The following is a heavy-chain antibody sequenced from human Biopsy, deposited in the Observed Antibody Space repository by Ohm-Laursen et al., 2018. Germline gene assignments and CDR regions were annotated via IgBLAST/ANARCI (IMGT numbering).Heavy chain of an antibody. V-gene: IGHV4-59*11. CDR1: GGSFTGHY. CDR2: ISHTGYT. D-gene: IGHD4-23*01. CDR3: ARGSNEYGGLYFPH. Sequence: ETLSLTCPVSGGSFTGHYWTWIRQPPGKGLEWIGHISHTGYTSYKSSLKSRVTISLDTSRKHFSLRLTSLAAADTAVYYCARGSNEYGGLYFPHWGQGTLVTVSS. J-gene: IGHJ1*01.